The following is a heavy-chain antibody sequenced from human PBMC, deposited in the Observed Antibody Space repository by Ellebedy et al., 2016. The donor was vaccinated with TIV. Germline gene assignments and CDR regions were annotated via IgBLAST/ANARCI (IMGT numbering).Heavy chain of an antibody. CDR1: GGSFSGYY. V-gene: IGHV4-34*01. Sequence: MPSETLSLTCAVYGGSFSGYYWSRIRQPPGKGLEWIGEINHSGSTNYNPSLKSRVTISVDTSKNHFSLKLRSVTAADTAVYYCARGESRYVWGSYRYRGDYFDYWGQGTLVTVSS. D-gene: IGHD3-16*02. CDR2: INHSGST. J-gene: IGHJ4*02. CDR3: ARGESRYVWGSYRYRGDYFDY.